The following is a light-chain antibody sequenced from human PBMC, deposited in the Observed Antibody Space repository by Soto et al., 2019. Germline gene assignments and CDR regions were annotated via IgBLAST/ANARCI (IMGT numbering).Light chain of an antibody. CDR1: QSVSCD. J-gene: IGKJ4*01. CDR3: QQLSNLPPS. CDR2: DAS. Sequence: DIVLTQSPAPLSLSPGERATLSCRARQSVSCDFAWYQQKPGQAPRLLIYDASNRATGIPARFSGSGSGTDFTLTISSLEPEDFSVYYCQQLSNLPPSFGGGTKVEIK. V-gene: IGKV3-11*01.